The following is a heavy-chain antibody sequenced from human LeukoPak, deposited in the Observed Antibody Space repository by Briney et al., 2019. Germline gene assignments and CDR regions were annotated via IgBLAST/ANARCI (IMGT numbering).Heavy chain of an antibody. V-gene: IGHV1-18*01. J-gene: IGHJ5*02. Sequence: GASVKVSCKASGYTFTSYGISWVRQAPGQGLEWMGWISAYNGNTNYAQKLQGRVTMTTDTSTSTAYMELRSLRSDDTAVYYCARGEGYCGGDCYSSGFDPWGQGTLVTVSS. CDR2: ISAYNGNT. CDR3: ARGEGYCGGDCYSSGFDP. CDR1: GYTFTSYG. D-gene: IGHD2-21*02.